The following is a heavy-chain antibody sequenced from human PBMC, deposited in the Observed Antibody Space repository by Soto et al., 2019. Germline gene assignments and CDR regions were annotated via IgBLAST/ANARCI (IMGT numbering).Heavy chain of an antibody. CDR1: GYTFTSYG. Sequence: GASVKVSCKASGYTFTSYGISWVRQAPGQGLEWMGWISSYNGNTNYAQKVQGRVTLTTDTSTSTTYMELRSLRSDDTAVYCCARGPRYCSTTTCFSGVTWFDPWGQGTLVTVS. J-gene: IGHJ5*02. CDR2: ISSYNGNT. D-gene: IGHD2-2*01. CDR3: ARGPRYCSTTTCFSGVTWFDP. V-gene: IGHV1-18*04.